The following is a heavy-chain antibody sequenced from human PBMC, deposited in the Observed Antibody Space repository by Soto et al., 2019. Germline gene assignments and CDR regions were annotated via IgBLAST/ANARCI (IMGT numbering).Heavy chain of an antibody. CDR2: INPATGAA. Sequence: QLHLVQSGAVVKKPGASVTVSCSASGYPVTAYYMHWVRQTPGRGLEWMGGINPATGAAKYTQTFQGRVTMTRDTSTSTVFMDLSGLTSEYTAVFYCARGGGVGVAGSAAFDMWGQGTLVTVSS. D-gene: IGHD3-3*01. CDR3: ARGGGVGVAGSAAFDM. J-gene: IGHJ3*02. CDR1: GYPVTAYY. V-gene: IGHV1-2*02.